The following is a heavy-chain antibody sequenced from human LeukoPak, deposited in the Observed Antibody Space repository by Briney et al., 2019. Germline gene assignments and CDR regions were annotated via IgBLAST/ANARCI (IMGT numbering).Heavy chain of an antibody. J-gene: IGHJ4*02. CDR1: GFTFNSYN. CDR3: ARDRDSSGYSGPFDY. V-gene: IGHV3-48*04. Sequence: GALRLSCAAPGFTFNSYNNNWGRQAPRKGPGGGLYISSSSSTIYCADSVKGRFTISRDNAKNSLYLQMNSLRAEDTAVYYCARDRDSSGYSGPFDYWGQGTLVTVSS. D-gene: IGHD3-22*01. CDR2: ISSSSSTI.